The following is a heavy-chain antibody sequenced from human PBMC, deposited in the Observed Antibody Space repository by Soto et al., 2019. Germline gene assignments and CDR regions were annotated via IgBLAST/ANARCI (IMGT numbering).Heavy chain of an antibody. CDR2: LSTSGTP. D-gene: IGHD6-6*01. CDR1: GVSISNYY. CDR3: RRDFDY. V-gene: IGHV4-4*07. Sequence: ETLSRTCIVCGVSISNYYWSWNPPPAGKGPEWIGGLSTSGTPNYNPSLKSRGTLSLNPSQNPFSLMLNSVTAADTAVYYCRRDFDYWGQGTLVTVSS. J-gene: IGHJ4*02.